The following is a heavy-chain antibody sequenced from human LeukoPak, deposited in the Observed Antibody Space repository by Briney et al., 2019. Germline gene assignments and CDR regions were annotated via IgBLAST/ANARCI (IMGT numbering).Heavy chain of an antibody. CDR1: GGSFSGYY. CDR2: INHSGST. CDR3: ARAGYSYGLGVGYWFDP. D-gene: IGHD5-18*01. J-gene: IGHJ5*02. Sequence: SETLSLTCAVYGGSFSGYYWSWIRQPPGKGLEWIGEINHSGSTNYNPSLKSRVTISADTSKNQFSLKLSSVTAADTAVYYCARAGYSYGLGVGYWFDPWGQGTLVTVSS. V-gene: IGHV4-34*01.